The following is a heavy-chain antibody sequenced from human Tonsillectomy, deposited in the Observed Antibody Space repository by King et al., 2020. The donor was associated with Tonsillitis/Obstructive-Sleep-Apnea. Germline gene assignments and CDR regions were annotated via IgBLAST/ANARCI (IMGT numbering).Heavy chain of an antibody. CDR1: GGTFSSYA. CDR2: IIPIFGTA. V-gene: IGHV1-69*12. J-gene: IGHJ1*01. D-gene: IGHD2-2*01. CDR3: ARTCCSSTSCYPEYFQH. Sequence: QLVQSGAEVKKPGSSVKVSCKASGGTFSSYAISWVRQAPGQGLEWMGGIIPIFGTANYAQKFQGRVTITADESTSTAYMELSSLRSEDTAVYYCARTCCSSTSCYPEYFQHWGQGTLVTVSS.